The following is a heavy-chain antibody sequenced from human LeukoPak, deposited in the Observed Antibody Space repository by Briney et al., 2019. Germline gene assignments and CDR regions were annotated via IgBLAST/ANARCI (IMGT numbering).Heavy chain of an antibody. D-gene: IGHD5-24*01. J-gene: IGHJ4*02. CDR2: ISSSSSYI. CDR3: AREGGGYNNRGFDY. CDR1: GFTFSSYS. Sequence: GGSLRLSCAASGFTFSSYSMNWVRQAPGKGLEWVSSISSSSSYIYYADSVKGRFTISRDNAKNSLYLQMNSLRAEDTAVYYCAREGGGYNNRGFDYWGQGTLVTVSS. V-gene: IGHV3-21*01.